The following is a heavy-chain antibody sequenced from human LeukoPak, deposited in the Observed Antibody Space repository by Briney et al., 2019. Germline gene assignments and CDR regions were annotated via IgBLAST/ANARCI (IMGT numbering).Heavy chain of an antibody. Sequence: SETLSLTCAVYGGSFSGYYWSWIRQPPGKGLEWIGEINHSGSTNYNPSLESRVTISVDTSKNQFSLKLSSVTAADTAVYYCARGGRRGWLLSAYYFDYWGQGTLVTVSS. V-gene: IGHV4-34*01. CDR1: GGSFSGYY. D-gene: IGHD3-9*01. CDR2: INHSGST. J-gene: IGHJ4*02. CDR3: ARGGRRGWLLSAYYFDY.